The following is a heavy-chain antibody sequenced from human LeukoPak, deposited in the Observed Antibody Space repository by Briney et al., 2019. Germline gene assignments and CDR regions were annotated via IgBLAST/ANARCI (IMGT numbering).Heavy chain of an antibody. CDR2: INHSGST. J-gene: IGHJ4*02. V-gene: IGHV4-34*01. Sequence: SETLSLTCAVYGGSFSGYYWSWIRQPPGKGLEWIGEINHSGSTNYNPSLKSRVTISVDTSKNQFSLQLSSVTAADTAVYYCTRARGRFYDYYDTHRYFDYWGQGTLVTVSS. D-gene: IGHD3-22*01. CDR1: GGSFSGYY. CDR3: TRARGRFYDYYDTHRYFDY.